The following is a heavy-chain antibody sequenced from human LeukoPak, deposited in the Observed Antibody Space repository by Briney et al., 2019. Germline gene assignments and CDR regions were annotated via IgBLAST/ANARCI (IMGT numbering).Heavy chain of an antibody. CDR2: INPSGGST. D-gene: IGHD4-23*01. CDR1: GYTFTSYY. V-gene: IGHV1-46*01. CDR3: ARDSASTTVVTLGFDY. Sequence: ASVTVSFKASGYTFTSYYMHWVRQAPGQGLEWMGIINPSGGSTTYAQKFQGRVTMTRDMSTSTVYMELSSLRSEDTAVYYCARDSASTTVVTLGFDYWGQGTLVTVSS. J-gene: IGHJ4*02.